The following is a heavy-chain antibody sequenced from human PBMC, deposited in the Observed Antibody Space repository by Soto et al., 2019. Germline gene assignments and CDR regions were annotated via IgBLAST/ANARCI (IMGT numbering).Heavy chain of an antibody. J-gene: IGHJ4*02. CDR3: AKGGATYGLLTHDY. Sequence: EVQLLESGGGLVQPGGSLRLSWAASRFTFSNFAMSWVGQAPGKGLEWVSTITGTSANTYYTDSVKGRFAISRDNSQNTLYLQMNSLTTEDTAVYYCAKGGATYGLLTHDYWGQGTLVTVSS. V-gene: IGHV3-23*01. CDR2: ITGTSANT. CDR1: RFTFSNFA. D-gene: IGHD3-9*01.